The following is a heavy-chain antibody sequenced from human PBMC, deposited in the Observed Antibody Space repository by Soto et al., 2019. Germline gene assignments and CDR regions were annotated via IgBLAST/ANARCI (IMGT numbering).Heavy chain of an antibody. Sequence: SETLSLTRPVSGDSISSRGFYWNWIRHLPGKXXXXXXXXXXXXXXXXXXXLKSRLTISMDTSNNHFSLNLTSVTAADTAVYYCARQSTMTGNYYFDYWGPGTLVTVSS. D-gene: IGHD3-9*01. CDR2: XXXXXXX. CDR1: GDSISSRGFY. CDR3: ARQSTMTGNYYFDY. J-gene: IGHJ4*02. V-gene: IGHV4-31*03.